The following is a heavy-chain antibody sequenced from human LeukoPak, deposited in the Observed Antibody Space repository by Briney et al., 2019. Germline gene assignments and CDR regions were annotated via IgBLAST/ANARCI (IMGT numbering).Heavy chain of an antibody. CDR3: ARGRVGNRYRYSSGWLYFDY. Sequence: SETLSLTCTVSGGSVSSGSYYWSWIRQPPGKGLEWIGYIDYSGSTNYNPSLKSRVTISVDTSKNQFSLKLSSVTAADTAVYYCARGRVGNRYRYSSGWLYFDYWGQGTLVTVSS. CDR2: IDYSGST. D-gene: IGHD6-19*01. CDR1: GGSVSSGSYY. J-gene: IGHJ4*02. V-gene: IGHV4-61*01.